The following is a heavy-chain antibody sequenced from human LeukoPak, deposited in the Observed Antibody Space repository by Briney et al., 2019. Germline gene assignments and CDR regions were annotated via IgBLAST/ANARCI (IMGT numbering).Heavy chain of an antibody. J-gene: IGHJ6*02. CDR1: GGSISSGGYY. Sequence: SETLSLTCTVSGGSISSGGYYWSWIRQHPGKGLEWIGYIYYSGSTYYNPSLKSRVTISVDTSKNQFSLKLSSVTAADTAVYYCARDPRFLEWPYGMDVWGQGTTVTVSS. CDR2: IYYSGST. CDR3: ARDPRFLEWPYGMDV. V-gene: IGHV4-31*03. D-gene: IGHD3-3*01.